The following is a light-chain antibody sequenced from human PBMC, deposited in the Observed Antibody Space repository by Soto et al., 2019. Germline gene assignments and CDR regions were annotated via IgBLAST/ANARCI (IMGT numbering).Light chain of an antibody. V-gene: IGLV1-40*01. CDR2: GNT. CDR3: QSYDSSLSGSIV. J-gene: IGLJ1*01. Sequence: QSVLTQPPSVSGAPGQRVTISCTGSSSNIGAGYEVHWYQHLPGKAPKLLIYGNTNRPSGVPDRFSGSKSGTSASLAITGLQAEDEADYYCQSYDSSLSGSIVFGTGTKVTVL. CDR1: SSNIGAGYE.